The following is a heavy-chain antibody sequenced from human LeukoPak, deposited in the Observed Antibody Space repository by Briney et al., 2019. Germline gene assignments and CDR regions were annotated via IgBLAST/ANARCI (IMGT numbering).Heavy chain of an antibody. CDR3: ARGDSSGWYVPYYFDY. V-gene: IGHV3-21*01. D-gene: IGHD6-19*01. J-gene: IGHJ4*02. CDR2: ISSSSSYI. Sequence: GGSLRLSCAASGFTFSSYSMNWVRQAPGKGLEWVSSISSSSSYIYYADSVKGRFTISRDNAKNSLYLQMNSLRAEDTAVYYCARGDSSGWYVPYYFDYWSQGTLVTVSS. CDR1: GFTFSSYS.